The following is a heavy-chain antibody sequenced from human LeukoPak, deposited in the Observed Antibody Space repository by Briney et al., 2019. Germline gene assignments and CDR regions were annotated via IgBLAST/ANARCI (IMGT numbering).Heavy chain of an antibody. D-gene: IGHD2-15*01. CDR2: IYYSVST. Sequence: SETLSLTCTVSGGSISSYYWSWIRQPPGKGLEWIWYIYYSVSTNYNPSLKSRVTISVDTSKNQFSLKLSSVTAPDTAVYYCARVRVVAANRAFDTWGQGTMVTASS. CDR1: GGSISSYY. J-gene: IGHJ3*02. CDR3: ARVRVVAANRAFDT. V-gene: IGHV4-59*01.